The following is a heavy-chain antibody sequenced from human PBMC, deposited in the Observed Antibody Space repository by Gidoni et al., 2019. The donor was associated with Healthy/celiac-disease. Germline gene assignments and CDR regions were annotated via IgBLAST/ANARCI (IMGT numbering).Heavy chain of an antibody. J-gene: IGHJ4*02. V-gene: IGHV1-2*02. CDR2: INPNSGGK. Sequence: QVHLVQSGAAVKKPGASVKVSCNASGYTFAGYYMHWVRQATGQGLEWMGWINPNSGGKTYAQKFQGRVTMTRDTSISTAYMELRRLRSDDTAVYYCARVVEVVGERGVLGYWGQGTLVTVSS. CDR1: GYTFAGYY. CDR3: ARVVEVVGERGVLGY. D-gene: IGHD3-16*01.